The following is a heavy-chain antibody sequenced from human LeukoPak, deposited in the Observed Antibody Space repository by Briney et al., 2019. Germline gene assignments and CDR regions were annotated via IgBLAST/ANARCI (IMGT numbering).Heavy chain of an antibody. Sequence: GGSLRLSCVASRFAFSQAWMSWVRQAPGKGLEWVSVIYGDGGTNYADSVKGRFTISRDTSKNTVDLQMNSLRADDTAVYYCARAETPEGSYWGPGTLVTVSS. D-gene: IGHD2-15*01. CDR2: IYGDGGT. CDR3: ARAETPEGSY. CDR1: RFAFSQAW. J-gene: IGHJ4*02. V-gene: IGHV3-53*01.